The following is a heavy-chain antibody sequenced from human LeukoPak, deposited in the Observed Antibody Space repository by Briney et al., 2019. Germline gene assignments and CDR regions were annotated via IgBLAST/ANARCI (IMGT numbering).Heavy chain of an antibody. J-gene: IGHJ4*02. V-gene: IGHV3-66*01. CDR1: GLSVSNYY. CDR3: GRDWFKTGDPAR. CDR2: IYSGGTT. Sequence: PGRSLRLSCAASGLSVSNYYMSWVRHAPGKGLECVSVIYSGGTTHYPHSVKGRFTISRDNSKNTLYLQMSNLRVEDTAVYYCGRDWFKTGDPARWGQGTLVSVSS. D-gene: IGHD7-27*01.